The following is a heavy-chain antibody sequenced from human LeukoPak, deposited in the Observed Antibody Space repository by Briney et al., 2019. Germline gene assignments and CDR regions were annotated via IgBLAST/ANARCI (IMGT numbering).Heavy chain of an antibody. V-gene: IGHV4-38-2*02. J-gene: IGHJ4*02. D-gene: IGHD4-17*01. CDR1: VYSIISDDH. CDR2: VYHRGNT. Sequence: SETLSLTCGVSVYSIISDDHWGWIRQPPGKGLEYIGAVYHRGNTYCTPPLKSRVTISLDTSKNHFSLRLSSVTAADTAVYYCATERSHGEAGVYYFGNRGQGILVTVSS. CDR3: ATERSHGEAGVYYFGN.